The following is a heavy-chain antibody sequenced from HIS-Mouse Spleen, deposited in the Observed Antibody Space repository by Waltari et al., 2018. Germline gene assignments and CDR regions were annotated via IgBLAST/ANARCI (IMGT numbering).Heavy chain of an antibody. CDR2: IYHSGST. Sequence: QVQLQESGPGLVKPSETLSLTCTVSGYSISSGDYWGWIRQPPGKGLEWIGSIYHSGSTYYNPSLKSRVTISVDTSKNQFSLKLSSVTAADTAVYYCARPPNWGHHDAFDIWGQGTMVTVSS. V-gene: IGHV4-38-2*02. J-gene: IGHJ3*02. D-gene: IGHD7-27*01. CDR1: GYSISSGDY. CDR3: ARPPNWGHHDAFDI.